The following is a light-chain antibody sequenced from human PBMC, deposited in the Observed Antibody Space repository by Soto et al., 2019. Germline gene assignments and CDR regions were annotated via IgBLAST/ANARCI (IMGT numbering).Light chain of an antibody. CDR2: DAS. V-gene: IGKV1-5*01. Sequence: DIQMTQSPSTLSASVGDRVTITCGASQSMSSWLAWYQKKPGKAPKLLIYDASSLESGIPSRFSGSGYGTEFTITISSMKTDDFETYFCQQYNSYSWTFGHGTKVDIK. J-gene: IGKJ1*01. CDR3: QQYNSYSWT. CDR1: QSMSSW.